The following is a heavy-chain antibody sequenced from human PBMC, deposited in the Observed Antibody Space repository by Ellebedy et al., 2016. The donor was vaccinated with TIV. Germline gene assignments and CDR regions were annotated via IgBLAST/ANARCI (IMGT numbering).Heavy chain of an antibody. CDR3: ARDGGYGGNSGFDY. CDR2: IWYDGSNK. D-gene: IGHD4-23*01. J-gene: IGHJ4*02. CDR1: GFTFSSYG. V-gene: IGHV3-33*01. Sequence: GESLKISCAASGFTFSSYGRHWVRQAPGKGLEWVAVIWYDGSNKYYADSVKGRFTISRDNSKNTLYLQMNSLRAEDTAVYYGARDGGYGGNSGFDYWGQGTLVTVSS.